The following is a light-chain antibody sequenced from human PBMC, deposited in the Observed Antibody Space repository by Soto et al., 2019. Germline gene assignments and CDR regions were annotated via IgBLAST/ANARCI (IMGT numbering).Light chain of an antibody. Sequence: VLTQPPSASGTPGQRVTISCSGSSSNIGSHVVNWYQQVPGTAPKLLIYTHNQRPSGVPDRFSDSKSGTSASLAISGLQSEDEADYYCAAWDGSLQSWVFGGGTKLTVL. V-gene: IGLV1-44*01. CDR2: THN. J-gene: IGLJ3*02. CDR3: AAWDGSLQSWV. CDR1: SSNIGSHV.